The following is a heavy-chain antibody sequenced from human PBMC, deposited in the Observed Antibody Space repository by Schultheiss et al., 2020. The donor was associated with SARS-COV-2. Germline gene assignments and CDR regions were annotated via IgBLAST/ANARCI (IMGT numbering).Heavy chain of an antibody. J-gene: IGHJ4*02. CDR1: GGSISSGGYY. CDR2: IYYSGST. CDR3: ARRRSSGWYGDFDY. Sequence: SETLSLTCTVSGGSISSGGYYWSWIRQHPGKGLEWIGYIYYSGSTYYNVSLKSRVIISVDTSKNQFSLKLSSVTAADTAVYYCARRRSSGWYGDFDYWGQGTLVTVSS. V-gene: IGHV4-31*03. D-gene: IGHD6-19*01.